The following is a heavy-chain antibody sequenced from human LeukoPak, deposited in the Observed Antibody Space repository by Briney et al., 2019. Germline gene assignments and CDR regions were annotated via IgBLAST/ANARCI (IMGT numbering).Heavy chain of an antibody. CDR3: APNRPFGYCSSTSCYTGGFDP. CDR1: GFSLSTSRVG. J-gene: IGHJ5*02. Sequence: SGPTLVRPTQTLTLTCTFSGFSLSTSRVGVGWIRQPPGKALEWLALIYWNDDKRYSPSLKSRLTITKDTSKNQVVLTMTNMDPVDTATYYCAPNRPFGYCSSTSCYTGGFDPWGQGTLVTVSS. CDR2: IYWNDDK. D-gene: IGHD2-2*02. V-gene: IGHV2-5*01.